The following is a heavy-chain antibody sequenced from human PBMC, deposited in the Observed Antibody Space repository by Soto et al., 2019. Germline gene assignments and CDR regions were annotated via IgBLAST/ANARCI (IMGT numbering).Heavy chain of an antibody. D-gene: IGHD3-22*01. Sequence: QVQLQESGPGLVKPSQTLSLTCTVSGGSISSGDYYWSWIRQPPGKGLEWIGYIYNSGSTYYNPSLKSRITISVDTSKNQFSLKLSSVTAADTAVYYCVREWASGYYGYWGQGTLVTVSS. CDR1: GGSISSGDYY. J-gene: IGHJ4*02. CDR3: VREWASGYYGY. V-gene: IGHV4-30-4*01. CDR2: IYNSGST.